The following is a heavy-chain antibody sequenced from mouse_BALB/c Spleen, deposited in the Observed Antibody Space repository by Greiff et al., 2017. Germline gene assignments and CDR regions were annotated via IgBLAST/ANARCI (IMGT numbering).Heavy chain of an antibody. D-gene: IGHD3-3*01. CDR3: ARDGLGAWFAY. Sequence: VKVVESGPGLVAPSQSLSITCTVSGFSLTSYGVHWVRQPPGKGLEWLGVIWAGGSTNYNSALMSRLSISKDNSKSQVFLKMNSLQTDDTAMYYCARDGLGAWFAYWGQGTLVTVSA. CDR2: IWAGGST. CDR1: GFSLTSYG. J-gene: IGHJ3*01. V-gene: IGHV2-9*02.